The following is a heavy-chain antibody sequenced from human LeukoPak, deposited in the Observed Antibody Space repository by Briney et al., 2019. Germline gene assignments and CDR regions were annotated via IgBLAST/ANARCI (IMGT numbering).Heavy chain of an antibody. CDR3: ARQSGGSTVTTFDY. J-gene: IGHJ4*02. D-gene: IGHD4-17*01. CDR1: GGSFSGYY. CDR2: INHSGST. Sequence: PSETLSLTCAVYGGSFSGYYWSWIRQPPGKGLEWIGEINHSGSTYYNPSLKSRVTISVDTSKNQFSPKLSSVTAADTAVYYCARQSGGSTVTTFDYWGQGTLVTVSS. V-gene: IGHV4-34*01.